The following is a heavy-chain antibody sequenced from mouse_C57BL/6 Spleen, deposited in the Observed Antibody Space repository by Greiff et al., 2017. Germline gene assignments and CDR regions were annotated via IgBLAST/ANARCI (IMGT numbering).Heavy chain of an antibody. D-gene: IGHD2-5*01. CDR1: GFTFSDYG. Sequence: DVKLVESGGGLVKPGGSLKLSCAASGFTFSDYGMHWVRQAPEKGLEWVAYISSGSSTIYYADTVKGRFTISRDNAKNTLFLQMTSLRSEDTAMYYCAKTSNYRAMDYWGQGTSVTVSS. CDR3: AKTSNYRAMDY. J-gene: IGHJ4*01. V-gene: IGHV5-17*01. CDR2: ISSGSSTI.